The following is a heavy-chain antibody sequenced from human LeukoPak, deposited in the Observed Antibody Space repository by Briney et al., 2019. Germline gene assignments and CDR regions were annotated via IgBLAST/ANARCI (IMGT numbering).Heavy chain of an antibody. Sequence: ASETLSLTXTVSGGSISSYYWSWIRQPPGKGLEWIGYIYYSGSTNYNPSLKSRVTISVDTSKNQFSLKLSSVTAADTAVYYCARVPSKISYWGQGTLVTVSS. CDR1: GGSISSYY. J-gene: IGHJ4*02. V-gene: IGHV4-59*01. D-gene: IGHD3-3*01. CDR2: IYYSGST. CDR3: ARVPSKISY.